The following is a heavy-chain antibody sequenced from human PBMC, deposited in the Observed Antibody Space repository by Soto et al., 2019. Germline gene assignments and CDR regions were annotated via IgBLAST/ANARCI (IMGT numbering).Heavy chain of an antibody. Sequence: QGQLVESGGCLVKPGGSLRLSCAASGFIFSDYYMTWIRQSPGKGLEWVSYISTSGTTISYADSVKGRFTISRDDAKNSLYLQMNSLRAEDTAVYYCARAGGSGWSLDYWGQGTLVTVSS. J-gene: IGHJ4*02. V-gene: IGHV3-11*01. CDR2: ISTSGTTI. CDR1: GFIFSDYY. CDR3: ARAGGSGWSLDY. D-gene: IGHD6-19*01.